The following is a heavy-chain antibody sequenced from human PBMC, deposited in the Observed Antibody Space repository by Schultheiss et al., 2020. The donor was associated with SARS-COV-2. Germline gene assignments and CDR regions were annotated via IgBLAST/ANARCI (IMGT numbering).Heavy chain of an antibody. CDR3: ARDKIGYSYAFDI. D-gene: IGHD5-18*01. Sequence: SQTLSLTCAVSGGSISSSNWWSWVRQHPGKGLEWIGYIYYSGSTYYNPSLKSRVTISVDTSKNQFSLKLSSVTAADTAVYYCARDKIGYSYAFDIWGQGTMVTVSS. V-gene: IGHV4-31*11. CDR1: GGSISSSNW. J-gene: IGHJ3*02. CDR2: IYYSGST.